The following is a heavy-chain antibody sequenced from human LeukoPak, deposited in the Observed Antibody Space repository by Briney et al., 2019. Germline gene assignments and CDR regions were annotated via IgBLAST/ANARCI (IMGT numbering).Heavy chain of an antibody. CDR3: ARDRVNVLSGSYYYYYGMDV. CDR1: GGTFSSYA. D-gene: IGHD3-3*01. CDR2: IIPIFGTP. V-gene: IGHV1-69*13. Sequence: ASVKVSCKASGGTFSSYAISWVRHAPGQGLEWMGGIIPIFGTPNYAQKFQGRVTITADESTSTAYMELSSLRSEDTAVYYCARDRVNVLSGSYYYYYGMDVWGQGTTVTVSS. J-gene: IGHJ6*02.